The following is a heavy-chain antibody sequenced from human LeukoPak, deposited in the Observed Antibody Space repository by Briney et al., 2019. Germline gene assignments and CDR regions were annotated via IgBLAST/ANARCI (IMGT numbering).Heavy chain of an antibody. J-gene: IGHJ4*02. V-gene: IGHV3-23*01. CDR2: ISGSGGST. CDR3: ANRGYSYGPFDY. CDR1: GFTFSSYA. Sequence: GGSLRLSCAASGFTFSSYAMSWVRQAPGKGLEWVSAISGSGGSTNYADSVKGRFTISRDNSKNTLYLQMNSLRAEDTAVYYCANRGYSYGPFDYWGQGTLVTVSS. D-gene: IGHD5-18*01.